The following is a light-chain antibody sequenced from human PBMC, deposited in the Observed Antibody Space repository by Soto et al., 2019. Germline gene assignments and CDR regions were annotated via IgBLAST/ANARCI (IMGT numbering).Light chain of an antibody. V-gene: IGKV3-20*01. CDR1: QSISNTF. Sequence: EIVLTQSPGTLSLSPGEGATLSCRASQSISNTFLAWYQQRPGQAPRILIYGASRRATGIPDRFSGSGSGTDFTLTISRLEPEDFAVYYCQQYYSFWTFGQGTKVEMK. CDR3: QQYYSFWT. CDR2: GAS. J-gene: IGKJ1*01.